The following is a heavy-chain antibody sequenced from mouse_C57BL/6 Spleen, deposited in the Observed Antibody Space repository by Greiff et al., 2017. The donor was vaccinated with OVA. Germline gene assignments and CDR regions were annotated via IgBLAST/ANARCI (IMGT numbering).Heavy chain of an antibody. D-gene: IGHD1-1*01. J-gene: IGHJ2*01. CDR2: IDPSDSYT. CDR3: ARGPTVVAPFYYFDY. Sequence: QVQLQQSGAELVKPGASVKLSCKASGYTFTSYWMQWVKQRPGQGLEWIGEIDPSDSYTNYNQKFKGKATLTVDTSSSTAYMQLSSLTSEDSAVYYCARGPTVVAPFYYFDYWGQGTTLTVSS. CDR1: GYTFTSYW. V-gene: IGHV1-50*01.